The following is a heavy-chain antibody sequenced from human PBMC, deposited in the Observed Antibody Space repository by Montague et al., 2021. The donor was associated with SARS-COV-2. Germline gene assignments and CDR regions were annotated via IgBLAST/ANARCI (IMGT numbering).Heavy chain of an antibody. CDR3: TRVVVVVPASPAPTLFDP. V-gene: IGHV4-61*09. CDR1: GGSVSSRSHF. D-gene: IGHD2-15*01. CDR2: IYATGSA. J-gene: IGHJ5*02. Sequence: TLSLTCTVSGGSVSSRSHFWSWIRQPAGKGLEWIGHIYATGSAKYNPSLESRVTISVDTSNNQFSLRLNSVTAADTAVYYCTRVVVVVPASPAPTLFDPWGQGIPVTVSS.